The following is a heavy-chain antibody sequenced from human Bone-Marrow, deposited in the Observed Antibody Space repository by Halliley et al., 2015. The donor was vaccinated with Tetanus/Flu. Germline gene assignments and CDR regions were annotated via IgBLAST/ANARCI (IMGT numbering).Heavy chain of an antibody. V-gene: IGHV1-18*01. Sequence: QLVQSGAEVKKPGASVKVSCKASGYPFRTYSISWVRQAPGQGLEWMGWISALNGNTDYARKFQDRLVMTTDTSTSTAYMDLRSLRSDDTAVYYCARSYYYYAGFDFWGQGTLVIVSS. D-gene: IGHD3-22*01. CDR3: ARSYYYYAGFDF. J-gene: IGHJ3*01. CDR1: GYPFRTYS. CDR2: ISALNGNT.